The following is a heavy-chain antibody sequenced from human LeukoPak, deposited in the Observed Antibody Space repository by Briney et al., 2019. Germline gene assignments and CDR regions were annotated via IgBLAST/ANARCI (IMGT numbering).Heavy chain of an antibody. CDR2: ISGSGGST. J-gene: IGHJ5*02. D-gene: IGHD6-19*01. Sequence: GGSLRLSCAASGFTFSSYAMSWVRQAPGKGLEWVSAISGSGGSTYYADSVKGRFTISRDNSKNTLYLQMNSLRAEDTAVYYCAKPGIAVAGIPNWFDPWGQGTLVTVSS. CDR1: GFTFSSYA. V-gene: IGHV3-23*01. CDR3: AKPGIAVAGIPNWFDP.